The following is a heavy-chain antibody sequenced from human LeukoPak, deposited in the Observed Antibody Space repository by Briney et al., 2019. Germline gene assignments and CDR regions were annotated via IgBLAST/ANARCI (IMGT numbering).Heavy chain of an antibody. CDR3: ARVQQLVLDY. D-gene: IGHD6-6*01. V-gene: IGHV1-69*13. J-gene: IGHJ4*02. CDR1: GGTFSSYA. CDR2: IIPIFGTA. Sequence: GASVKVSXKASGGTFSSYAISWVRQAPGQGLEWMGGIIPIFGTANYAQKFQGRVTITADESTSTAYMELSSLRSEDTAVYYCARVQQLVLDYWGQGTLVTVSS.